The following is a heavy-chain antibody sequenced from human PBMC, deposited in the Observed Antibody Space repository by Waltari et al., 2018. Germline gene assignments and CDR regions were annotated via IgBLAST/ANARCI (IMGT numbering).Heavy chain of an antibody. V-gene: IGHV4-39*07. CDR3: ARFAGNSVSYFGY. Sequence: QLQLQESGPGLVKPSETLSLTCTVSGDSISSSSYYWGWIRQPPGKGLEWIGSIYYSGSTYYTPALKSRVTISVDTSKNQFSVKLSFVAAVDTAVYYCARFAGNSVSYFGYWGQGTLVTVSS. D-gene: IGHD3-16*01. CDR2: IYYSGST. J-gene: IGHJ4*02. CDR1: GDSISSSSYY.